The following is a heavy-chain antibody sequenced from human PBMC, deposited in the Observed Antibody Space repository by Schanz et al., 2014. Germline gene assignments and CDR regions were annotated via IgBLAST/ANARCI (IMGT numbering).Heavy chain of an antibody. Sequence: QVQLVESGGGVVQPGGSLRLSCAASGFTFSNYIMHWVRQAPGQGLEKVAVTSTDGTKTYYAASVRGRFTISRDNTKNTLFLQMNNLRPEDTAMYFCARVGRDYISSSVLDSLHYWGQGSLVTVS. CDR1: GFTFSNYI. CDR2: TSTDGTKT. V-gene: IGHV3-30*04. D-gene: IGHD6-6*01. CDR3: ARVGRDYISSSVLDSLHY. J-gene: IGHJ4*02.